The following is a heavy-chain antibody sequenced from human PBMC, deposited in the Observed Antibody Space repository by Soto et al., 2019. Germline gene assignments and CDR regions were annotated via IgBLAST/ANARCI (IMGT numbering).Heavy chain of an antibody. CDR1: GFTFRDYG. J-gene: IGHJ4*02. Sequence: QVQLVESGGGVVRPGRSLRLSCVASGFTFRDYGMHWVRQAPGKGLEWVAGISHHGLKEHYADSVKGRFTISRDNSKKTVYLQLNSQRGDDTAVYYCAKDWVGGSNKYYFEYWGQGTLVTVSS. CDR2: ISHHGLKE. V-gene: IGHV3-30*18. D-gene: IGHD1-26*01. CDR3: AKDWVGGSNKYYFEY.